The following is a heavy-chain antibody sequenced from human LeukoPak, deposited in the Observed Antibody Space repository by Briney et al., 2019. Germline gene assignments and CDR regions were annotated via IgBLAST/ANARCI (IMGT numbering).Heavy chain of an antibody. CDR2: INYSGST. Sequence: PSETLSLTCTVSGGSVSSTTYYWSWVRQPPGKGLEWIASINYSGSTYYNPSLKSRVTISVDTSENQFSLKLSSVNAADTAVYYCARYVVYGSGKYYFDYWGQGTLVTVSS. CDR3: ARYVVYGSGKYYFDY. J-gene: IGHJ4*02. V-gene: IGHV4-39*01. D-gene: IGHD3-10*01. CDR1: GGSVSSTTYY.